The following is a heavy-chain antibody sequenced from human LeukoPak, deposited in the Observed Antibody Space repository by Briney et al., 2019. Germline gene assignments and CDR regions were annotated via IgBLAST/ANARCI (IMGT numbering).Heavy chain of an antibody. V-gene: IGHV3-23*03. J-gene: IGHJ4*02. CDR2: IYGGGST. CDR1: GFTFSSYA. CDR3: ASWPVGWYGEDS. Sequence: PGGSLRLSCAASGFTFSSYAMSWVRQAPGMGLEWVSVIYGGGSTYYADSVKGRFTISRDTPKNTLYLQMNSLRVEDTAVYYCASWPVGWYGEDSWGQGTLVTVSS. D-gene: IGHD6-19*01.